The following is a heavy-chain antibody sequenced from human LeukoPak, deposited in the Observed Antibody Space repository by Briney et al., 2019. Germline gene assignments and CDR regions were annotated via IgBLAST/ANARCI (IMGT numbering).Heavy chain of an antibody. CDR2: IYYTGNT. Sequence: KSSETLSLTCTVSGGSISSSTYFWGWIRQPPGKGLEWLGTIYYTGNTYYNPSLKSRVTISVDTSKNQFSLKLSSVTAADTAVYYCARDPHRSGYDYVRYFDYWGQGTLVTVSS. V-gene: IGHV4-39*07. D-gene: IGHD5-12*01. CDR1: GGSISSSTYF. J-gene: IGHJ4*02. CDR3: ARDPHRSGYDYVRYFDY.